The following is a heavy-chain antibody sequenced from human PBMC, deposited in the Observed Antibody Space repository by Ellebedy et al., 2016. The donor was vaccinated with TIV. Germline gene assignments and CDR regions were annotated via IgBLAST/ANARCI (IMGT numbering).Heavy chain of an antibody. D-gene: IGHD1-26*01. CDR1: GFTFDDYA. J-gene: IGHJ4*02. V-gene: IGHV3-9*01. Sequence: SLKISXAASGFTFDDYAMHWVRQAPGKGLEWVSGISWNSGSIGYADSVKGRFTISRDNAKNSLYLQMSSLRAEDTALYYCAKGMSGNYQGPFDYWGQGTLVTVSS. CDR3: AKGMSGNYQGPFDY. CDR2: ISWNSGSI.